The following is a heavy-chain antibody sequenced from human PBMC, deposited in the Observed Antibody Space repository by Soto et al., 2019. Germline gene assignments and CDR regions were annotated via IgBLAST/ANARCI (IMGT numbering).Heavy chain of an antibody. Sequence: GASVKVSCKASGYTFTSYDINWVRQATGQGLEWMGWMNPNSGNTIYAQKFQGRVTMTEDTSTDTAYMELSSLRSEDTAVYYCATVDQYCSSTSCGYYMDVWGKGTTVTVSS. D-gene: IGHD2-2*01. CDR1: GYTFTSYD. CDR2: MNPNSGNT. CDR3: ATVDQYCSSTSCGYYMDV. J-gene: IGHJ6*03. V-gene: IGHV1-8*01.